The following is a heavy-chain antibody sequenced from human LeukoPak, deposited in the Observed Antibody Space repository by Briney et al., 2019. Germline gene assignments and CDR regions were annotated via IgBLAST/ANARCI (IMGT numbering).Heavy chain of an antibody. J-gene: IGHJ4*02. V-gene: IGHV3-23*01. D-gene: IGHD3-10*01. CDR2: ISGSGGST. CDR1: GFTFSSYA. CDR3: AKGSKRFYGSGSSFDY. Sequence: PGGSLRLSCAASGFTFSSYAMSWVRQAPGKGLEWVSAISGSGGSTYYADSVKGRFTISRDNSKNTLYLQMNSLRAEDTAVYYCAKGSKRFYGSGSSFDYWGQGTLVTVSS.